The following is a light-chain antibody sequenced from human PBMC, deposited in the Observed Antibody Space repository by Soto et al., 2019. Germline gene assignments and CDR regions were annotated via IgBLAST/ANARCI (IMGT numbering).Light chain of an antibody. J-gene: IGLJ1*01. V-gene: IGLV1-40*01. CDR3: QSYDSSLSGSRI. CDR2: GSS. CDR1: SSNIRAGYD. Sequence: QSVLTQPPSVSGAPGQRVTISCTGSSSNIRAGYDVHWYQQLPGTAPKLLIYGSSNRPSGVPDRFSGSKSGTSASLAITGLQAEDEADYYCQSYDSSLSGSRIFGTGTKVTVL.